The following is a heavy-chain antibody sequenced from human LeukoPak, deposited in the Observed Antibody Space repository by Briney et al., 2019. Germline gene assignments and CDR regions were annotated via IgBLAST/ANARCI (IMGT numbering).Heavy chain of an antibody. J-gene: IGHJ4*02. CDR1: GFTFSSYS. V-gene: IGHV3-21*01. CDR2: ISSSSSYI. Sequence: GGSLRLSCAASGFTFSSYSMNWVRQAPGKGLEWVSSISSSSSYIYYADSVKGRFTISRDNSKNTLYLQMNSLRAEDTAVYYCARGRSGTYDYWGQGTLVTVSS. CDR3: ARGRSGTYDY. D-gene: IGHD1-26*01.